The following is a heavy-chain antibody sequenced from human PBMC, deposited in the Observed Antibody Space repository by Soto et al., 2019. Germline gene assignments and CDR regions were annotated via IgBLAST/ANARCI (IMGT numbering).Heavy chain of an antibody. J-gene: IGHJ5*02. V-gene: IGHV4-4*07. CDR3: ARRPTYYYDSSGAQHGGWFDP. CDR2: IYTSGST. Sequence: SETLSLTCTVSGASISSYFWSWIRQPAGKGLEWIGRIYTSGSTDYNPSLKSRVTISVDTSKNQFSLKLSSVTAADTAVYYCARRPTYYYDSSGAQHGGWFDPWGQGTLVTVSS. CDR1: GASISSYF. D-gene: IGHD3-22*01.